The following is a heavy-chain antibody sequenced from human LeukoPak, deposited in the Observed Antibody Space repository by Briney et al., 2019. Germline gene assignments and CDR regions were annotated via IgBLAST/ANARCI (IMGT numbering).Heavy chain of an antibody. Sequence: GRSLRLSCAASGFTFDDYAMHWVRQAPGKGLEWVSGISWNSGSIGYADSVKGRFTISRDNAKNSLYLQMNSLRAEDTAVYYCARDETPYYWGQGTLVTVSS. CDR2: ISWNSGSI. CDR1: GFTFDDYA. J-gene: IGHJ4*02. CDR3: ARDETPYY. V-gene: IGHV3-9*01.